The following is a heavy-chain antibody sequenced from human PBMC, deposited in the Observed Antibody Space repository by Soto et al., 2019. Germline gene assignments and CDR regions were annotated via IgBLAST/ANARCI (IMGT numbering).Heavy chain of an antibody. CDR3: ARLHGYCISSSCHGHYAMDV. CDR1: GGSISGYY. J-gene: IGHJ6*02. Sequence: PSETLSLTCSVSGGSISGYYWSWIRQPPGKGLEWIGYIYFKGNTNYNPSLNSRLTVSVDTSKNQFSLNLTSVTAADTAVYYCARLHGYCISSSCHGHYAMDVWGQGTTVTVSS. V-gene: IGHV4-59*08. CDR2: IYFKGNT. D-gene: IGHD2-2*01.